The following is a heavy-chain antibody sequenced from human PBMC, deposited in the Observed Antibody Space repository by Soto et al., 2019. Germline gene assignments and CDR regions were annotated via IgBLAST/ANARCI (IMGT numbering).Heavy chain of an antibody. Sequence: GASVKVSCKASGFTLTSSAMQWVRQARGQRLEWIGWIVVGSGNTNYAQKFQERVTISRDNSKSTLYLQMNSLRAEDTAVYYCARDQVLMYYYGHAMDVWGQGTTVTVSS. J-gene: IGHJ6*02. D-gene: IGHD3-10*01. CDR3: ARDQVLMYYYGHAMDV. CDR2: IVVGSGNT. CDR1: GFTLTSSA. V-gene: IGHV1-58*02.